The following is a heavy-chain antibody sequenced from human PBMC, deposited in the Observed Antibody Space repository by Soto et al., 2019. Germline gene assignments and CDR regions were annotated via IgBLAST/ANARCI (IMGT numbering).Heavy chain of an antibody. CDR1: GGSFSDFA. V-gene: IGHV1-69*01. J-gene: IGHJ4*02. CDR3: ARGAIVAVPTALSSYHDYTNYRFDS. D-gene: IGHD4-4*01. Sequence: QVQLAQSGADMTKPGSSVKVSCRASGGSFSDFAFSWVRQAPGQGLEWMGGIIPMFAATKYAQRLQDRVTITADESTNTVYLALNSLTSEDTAIYYCARGAIVAVPTALSSYHDYTNYRFDSWGQGTLVTVSS. CDR2: IIPMFAAT.